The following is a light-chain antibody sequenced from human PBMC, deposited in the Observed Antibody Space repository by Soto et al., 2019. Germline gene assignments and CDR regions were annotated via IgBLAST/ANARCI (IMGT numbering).Light chain of an antibody. J-gene: IGKJ1*01. CDR1: QSVSSNY. CDR2: GAS. Sequence: EVVLTQSPGTLSLSPGERATLSCRASQSVSSNYLAWYQQKPGQAPWLLIYGASSRATGIPDRFSGSGSGTDFTLTISRLEPEDFAVYYCQQYGTSPPWTFGQGSKVEIK. V-gene: IGKV3-20*01. CDR3: QQYGTSPPWT.